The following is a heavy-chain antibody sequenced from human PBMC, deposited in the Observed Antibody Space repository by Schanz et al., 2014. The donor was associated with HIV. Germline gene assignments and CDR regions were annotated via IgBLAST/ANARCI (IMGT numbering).Heavy chain of an antibody. V-gene: IGHV1-8*02. D-gene: IGHD2-15*01. CDR1: GGTFRSNA. J-gene: IGHJ6*02. CDR3: ARTHYSVVSSRAMDV. Sequence: QVQLVQSGAEVKKTGSSVKVSCKASGGTFRSNAITWVRQAPGQGLEWMGWMTPNSGDTGYAQKFQGRVTMTRNTSINTAYMELSSLRSEDTAVYYCARTHYSVVSSRAMDVWGQGTTVTVSS. CDR2: MTPNSGDT.